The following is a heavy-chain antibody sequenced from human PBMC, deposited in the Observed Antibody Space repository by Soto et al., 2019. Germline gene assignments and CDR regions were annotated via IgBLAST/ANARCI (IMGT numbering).Heavy chain of an antibody. J-gene: IGHJ3*02. CDR2: ISGTTKYI. V-gene: IGHV3-21*01. Sequence: GGSLRLACSASLFTFSSFNMHWVLQAPVKGLEWVSSISGTTKYIYYGDSVKGRFTISRDNAENSMFLQMNSLRVEDTAVYYCARSVLFRGLNRAFDIWGQGTLVTVSS. D-gene: IGHD3-10*01. CDR1: LFTFSSFN. CDR3: ARSVLFRGLNRAFDI.